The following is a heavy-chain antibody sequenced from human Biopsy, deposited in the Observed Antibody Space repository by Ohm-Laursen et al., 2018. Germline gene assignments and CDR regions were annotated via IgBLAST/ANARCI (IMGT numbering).Heavy chain of an antibody. D-gene: IGHD6-19*01. J-gene: IGHJ4*02. CDR3: ARGMRSSGWPYFDS. Sequence: SETLSLTCTVSGDSVSSGSFYWTWIRQPPGQGLEYIGYIYDRGSTANYNPSLESRVTMSVGMPKNQFSLKLSSVTAADTAIYYCARGMRSSGWPYFDSWGQGTLVTVSS. V-gene: IGHV4-61*01. CDR1: GDSVSSGSFY. CDR2: IYDRGSTA.